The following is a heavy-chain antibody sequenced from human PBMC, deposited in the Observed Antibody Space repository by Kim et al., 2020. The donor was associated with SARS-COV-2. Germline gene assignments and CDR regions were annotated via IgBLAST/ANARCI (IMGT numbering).Heavy chain of an antibody. Sequence: NYTPPLKSRATISVDTSKNPFSLKLSSVTAADTAVYYCARMGDYYYGMDVWGQGTTVTVSS. CDR3: ARMGDYYYGMDV. D-gene: IGHD1-26*01. J-gene: IGHJ6*02. V-gene: IGHV4-59*01.